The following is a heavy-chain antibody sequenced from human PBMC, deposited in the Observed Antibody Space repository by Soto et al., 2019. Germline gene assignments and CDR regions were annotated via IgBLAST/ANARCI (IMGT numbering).Heavy chain of an antibody. CDR1: GFTVSSNY. V-gene: IGHV3-66*01. J-gene: IGHJ4*02. CDR3: ARGPAPMPLIDY. Sequence: EVQLVESGGGLVQPGGSLRLSCAASGFTVSSNYMSWVRQAPGKGLEWVSVIYTGGSTYYADSVKGRFTISRDNSKNTLYLQMNSLRAEDTAVYYCARGPAPMPLIDYWGQGTLVTVSS. CDR2: IYTGGST. D-gene: IGHD2-2*01.